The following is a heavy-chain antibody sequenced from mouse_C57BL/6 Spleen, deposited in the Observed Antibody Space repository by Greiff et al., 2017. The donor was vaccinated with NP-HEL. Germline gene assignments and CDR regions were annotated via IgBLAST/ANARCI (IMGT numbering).Heavy chain of an antibody. CDR1: GYTFTSSW. Sequence: QVQLQQPGAELVMPGASVKLSCKASGYTFTSSWMHWVKQRPGQGLEWIGEIDPSDSYTNYNQKFKGKSTLTVDKSSSTAYMQLSSLTSEDSAVYYCARWGYYYAMDYWGQGTSVTVSS. V-gene: IGHV1-69*01. CDR2: IDPSDSYT. CDR3: ARWGYYYAMDY. D-gene: IGHD3-1*01. J-gene: IGHJ4*01.